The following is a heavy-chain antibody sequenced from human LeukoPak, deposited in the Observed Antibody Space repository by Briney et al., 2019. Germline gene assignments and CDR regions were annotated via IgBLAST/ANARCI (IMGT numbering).Heavy chain of an antibody. Sequence: GGSLRLSCAASGFTFSSYAMSWVRQAPGKGQEWVSSISGGGGSTYYTDPVKGRFTISRDNSKNTLYLQMNSLRAEDTALYYCAKDRPNYYESNGDYYRRNGDYWGQGTLVTVSS. CDR2: ISGGGGST. CDR3: AKDRPNYYESNGDYYRRNGDY. V-gene: IGHV3-23*01. D-gene: IGHD3-22*01. CDR1: GFTFSSYA. J-gene: IGHJ4*02.